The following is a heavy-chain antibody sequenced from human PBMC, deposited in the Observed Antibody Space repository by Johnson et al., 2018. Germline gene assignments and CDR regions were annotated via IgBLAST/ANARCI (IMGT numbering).Heavy chain of an antibody. CDR1: GFTFSSYG. J-gene: IGHJ1*01. D-gene: IGHD3-9*01. CDR2: ISYDGSKK. CDR3: AKDGRLVRYFYWAFIFQH. Sequence: QVQLVESGGGVVQPGRSLRLSCAASGFTFSSYGMHWVRQAPGKGLEWVAVISYDGSKKYYADSVKGRFTISRDNSKNTLYLQMNSLRAEDTAVYYCAKDGRLVRYFYWAFIFQHWGQGTLVTVSS. V-gene: IGHV3-30*18.